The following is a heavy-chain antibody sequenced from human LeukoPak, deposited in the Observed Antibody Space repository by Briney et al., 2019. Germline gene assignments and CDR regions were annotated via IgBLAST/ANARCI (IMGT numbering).Heavy chain of an antibody. CDR3: ARHRDSGSYYGEDDAFDI. J-gene: IGHJ3*02. D-gene: IGHD1-26*01. Sequence: GESLKISCKGSGYSFTSYWIGWVRQMPGKGLEWMGIIYPGDSDTRYGPSFQGQVTISADKSISTAYLQWSSLKASDTAMYYCARHRDSGSYYGEDDAFDIWGQGTMVTVSS. CDR2: IYPGDSDT. CDR1: GYSFTSYW. V-gene: IGHV5-51*01.